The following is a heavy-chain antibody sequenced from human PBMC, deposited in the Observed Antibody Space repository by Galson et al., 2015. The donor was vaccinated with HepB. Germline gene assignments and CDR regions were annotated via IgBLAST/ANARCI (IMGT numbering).Heavy chain of an antibody. J-gene: IGHJ3*02. V-gene: IGHV3-30*04. Sequence: SLRLSCAASGFTFSSYAMHWVRQAPGKGLEWVAVISYDGSNKYYADSVKGRFTISRDNSKNTLYLQMNSLRAEDTAVYYCASPMIVVVITGVAFDIWGQGTMVTVSS. CDR3: ASPMIVVVITGVAFDI. D-gene: IGHD3-22*01. CDR2: ISYDGSNK. CDR1: GFTFSSYA.